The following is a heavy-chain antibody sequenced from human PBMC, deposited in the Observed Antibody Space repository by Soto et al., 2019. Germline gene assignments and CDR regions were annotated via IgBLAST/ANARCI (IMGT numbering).Heavy chain of an antibody. Sequence: QLQLQESGPGLVKPSETLSLTCTVSGGSISSSSYYWGWIRQPPGKGLEWIGSIYYSGSTYYNPSLKSRVTISVDTSKNQFSLQLSSVTAAGTAVYYCARHPLDGDNGWYYYYGMDVWGQGTTVTVSS. CDR2: IYYSGST. V-gene: IGHV4-39*01. J-gene: IGHJ6*02. CDR1: GGSISSSSYY. D-gene: IGHD4-17*01. CDR3: ARHPLDGDNGWYYYYGMDV.